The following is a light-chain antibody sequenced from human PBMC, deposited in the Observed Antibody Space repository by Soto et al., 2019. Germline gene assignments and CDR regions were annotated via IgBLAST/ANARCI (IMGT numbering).Light chain of an antibody. CDR3: AGWDDSLSGVV. CDR1: SSNIGSNY. Sequence: QSVLTQPPSASGTPGQRVTISCSGSSSNIGSNYVYWYQQVPGTAPKLLIYRNNQRPSGVPDRFSGSNSGTSASLAISGLRSEDEADYYCAGWDDSLSGVVFGGGTKLTVL. J-gene: IGLJ2*01. CDR2: RNN. V-gene: IGLV1-47*01.